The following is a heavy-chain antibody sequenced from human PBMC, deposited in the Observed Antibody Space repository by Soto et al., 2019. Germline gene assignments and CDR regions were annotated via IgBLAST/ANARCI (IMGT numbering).Heavy chain of an antibody. V-gene: IGHV3-30-3*01. CDR2: ISYDGSNK. Sequence: GGSLRLSCAASGFTFSSYAMHWVRQAPGKGLEWVAVISYDGSNKYYADSVKGRFTISRDNSKNTLYLQMNSLRAEDTAVYYCARDDNLDYWGQGTLVTVS. CDR1: GFTFSSYA. CDR3: ARDDNLDY. J-gene: IGHJ4*02. D-gene: IGHD3-22*01.